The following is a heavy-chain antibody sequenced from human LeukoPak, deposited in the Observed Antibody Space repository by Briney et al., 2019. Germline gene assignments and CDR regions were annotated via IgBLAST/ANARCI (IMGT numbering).Heavy chain of an antibody. CDR3: ARVIGQQQLPNWFDP. Sequence: ASVKVSCKASRYTFTGYYMHWVRQAPGQGLEWMGWINPNSGGTNYAQKFQGRVTMTRDTSISTAYMELSRLRSDDTAVYYCARVIGQQQLPNWFDPWGQGTLVTVSS. V-gene: IGHV1-2*02. J-gene: IGHJ5*02. CDR1: RYTFTGYY. D-gene: IGHD6-13*01. CDR2: INPNSGGT.